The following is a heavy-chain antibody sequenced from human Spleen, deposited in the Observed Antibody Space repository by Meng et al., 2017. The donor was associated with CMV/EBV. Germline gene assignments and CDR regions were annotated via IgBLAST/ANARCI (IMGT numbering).Heavy chain of an antibody. J-gene: IGHJ4*02. CDR1: GGSLSGYY. CDR2: INDSGTT. V-gene: IGHV4-34*01. D-gene: IGHD3-10*01. CDR3: AREHYGVLYFDF. Sequence: LPCAVYGGSLSGYYWGWIRQAPRKGLEWIGEINDSGTTNYNPSLKSRVAISADTSKNTFSLKLSSVTAADTAIYYCAREHYGVLYFDFWGQGALVTVSS.